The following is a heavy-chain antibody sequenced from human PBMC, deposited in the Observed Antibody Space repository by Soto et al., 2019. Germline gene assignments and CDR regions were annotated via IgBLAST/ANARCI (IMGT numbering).Heavy chain of an antibody. CDR1: GGSFSGYY. D-gene: IGHD2-15*01. V-gene: IGHV4-34*01. CDR2: INHSGST. Sequence: QVQLQQWGAGLLKPSETLSLTCAVYGGSFSGYYRRWIRQPPGKGLEWIGEINHSGSTNYNPSLKSQVTISVDTSKNQFSLKLSSVTAADTAVYYCARTLPRRILHVDYWGQGTLVTVSS. J-gene: IGHJ4*02. CDR3: ARTLPRRILHVDY.